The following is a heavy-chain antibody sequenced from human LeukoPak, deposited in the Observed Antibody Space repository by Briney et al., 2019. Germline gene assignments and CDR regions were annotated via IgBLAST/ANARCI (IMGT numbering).Heavy chain of an antibody. Sequence: GGSLRLSCAASGFTFSSYAMSWVRQAPGKGLEWVSAVSGSGGSTYYADSVKGRFTISRDNSKNTLYLQMNSLRAEDTAVYYCTKGTIWLPFDYWGQGTLVTVSS. D-gene: IGHD5-18*01. V-gene: IGHV3-23*01. CDR3: TKGTIWLPFDY. CDR2: VSGSGGST. J-gene: IGHJ4*02. CDR1: GFTFSSYA.